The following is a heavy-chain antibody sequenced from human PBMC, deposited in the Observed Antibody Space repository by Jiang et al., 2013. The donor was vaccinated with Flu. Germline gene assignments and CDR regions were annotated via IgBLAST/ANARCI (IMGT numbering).Heavy chain of an antibody. CDR2: ISYDGSNK. CDR1: GFTFSSYG. V-gene: IGHV3-30*18. D-gene: IGHD2-2*01. Sequence: VQLLESGGGVVQPGRSLRLSCAASGFTFSSYGMHWVRQAPGKGLEWVAVISYDGSNKYYADSVKGRFTISRDNSKNTLYLQMNSLRAEDTAVYYCAKGLLDCSSTSCYARGYYYYMDVWGKGT. CDR3: AKGLLDCSSTSCYARGYYYYMDV. J-gene: IGHJ6*03.